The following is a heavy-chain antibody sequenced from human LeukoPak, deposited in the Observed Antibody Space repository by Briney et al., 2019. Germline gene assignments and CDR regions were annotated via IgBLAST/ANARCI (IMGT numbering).Heavy chain of an antibody. CDR1: GYTFTSYA. V-gene: IGHV1-3*01. CDR2: INAGNGNT. J-gene: IGHJ1*01. CDR3: ARAAAGTRYFQH. Sequence: GASVKVSFTASGYTFTSYAMHWVRQAPGQRLEWMGWINAGNGNTKYSQKFQGRVTITRDTSASTAYMELSSLRSEDTAVYYCARAAAGTRYFQHWGQGTLVTVSS. D-gene: IGHD6-13*01.